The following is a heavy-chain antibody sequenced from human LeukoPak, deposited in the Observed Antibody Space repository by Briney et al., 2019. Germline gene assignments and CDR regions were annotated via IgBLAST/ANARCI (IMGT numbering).Heavy chain of an antibody. CDR1: GGSISSYY. Sequence: PSETLSLTCTVSGGSISSYYRSWIRQPPGKGLEWIGYIYYSGSTNYNPSLKRRVTMSVDTSKNQFSLRLSSVTAADTAVYYCARKNYDFWSGYYTGEYYFDYWGQGTLVTVSS. CDR3: ARKNYDFWSGYYTGEYYFDY. J-gene: IGHJ4*02. D-gene: IGHD3-3*01. V-gene: IGHV4-59*12. CDR2: IYYSGST.